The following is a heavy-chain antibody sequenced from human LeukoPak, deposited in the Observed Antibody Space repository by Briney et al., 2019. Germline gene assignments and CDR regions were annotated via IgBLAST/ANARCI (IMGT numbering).Heavy chain of an antibody. J-gene: IGHJ6*02. CDR2: IKQDGSEK. Sequence: GGSPRLSCAASGFTFSSCWMSWVRQAPGKGLEWVGNIKQDGSEKYYVDLVKGRFTISRDNAKNSLYLQMNSPRDEATAVYYCAGYVGIDVWGQEPTVSVS. CDR3: AGYVGIDV. CDR1: GFTFSSCW. V-gene: IGHV3-7*02. D-gene: IGHD3-16*01.